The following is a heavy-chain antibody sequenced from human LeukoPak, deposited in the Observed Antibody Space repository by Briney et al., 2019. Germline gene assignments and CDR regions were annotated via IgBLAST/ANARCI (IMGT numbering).Heavy chain of an antibody. CDR2: ISSNGGST. CDR1: GFTFRSYA. J-gene: IGHJ4*02. CDR3: VKSDNIVGATYFDY. D-gene: IGHD1-26*01. V-gene: IGHV3-64D*09. Sequence: PGGSLRLSCSASGFTFRSYALHWVRQAPGKGLEYVSSISSNGGSTYCADSVKGRFTISRDNSKNTLYLHMSSLRAEDTAVYYCVKSDNIVGATYFDYWGQGTLVTVST.